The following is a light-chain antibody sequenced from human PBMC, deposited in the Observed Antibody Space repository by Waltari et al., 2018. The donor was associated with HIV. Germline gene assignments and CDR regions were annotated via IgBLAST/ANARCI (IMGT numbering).Light chain of an antibody. V-gene: IGLV2-14*03. CDR1: DSDFGLYNF. Sequence: AVTQPASVSGLPGQSTTISCTGDDSDFGLYNFVSWYQQHSGKPPKLILYDVDSRASGVSDRFSGSMSGNTASLTSSGLRTEDEAHYYCASFTGDNTVMFGGGTEVTVL. J-gene: IGLJ3*02. CDR3: ASFTGDNTVM. CDR2: DVD.